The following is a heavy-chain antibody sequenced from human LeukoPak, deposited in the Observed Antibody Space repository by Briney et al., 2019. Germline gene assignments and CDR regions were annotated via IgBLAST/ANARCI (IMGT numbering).Heavy chain of an antibody. Sequence: GGSLRLSCAASGFTFSSYAMSWVHQAPGKGLEWVSGISGSGGITYYADSVKGRFTISRDNSKNTLYLQMNSLRAEDTAVYYCAKAFDYCTSTSCADFDYWGQGTLVTVSS. D-gene: IGHD2-2*01. CDR2: ISGSGGIT. J-gene: IGHJ4*02. V-gene: IGHV3-23*01. CDR1: GFTFSSYA. CDR3: AKAFDYCTSTSCADFDY.